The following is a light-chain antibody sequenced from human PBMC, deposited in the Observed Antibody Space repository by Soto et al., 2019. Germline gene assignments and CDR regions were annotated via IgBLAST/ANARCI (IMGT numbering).Light chain of an antibody. Sequence: ETVLTQSPGTLSLSPGERATLSCRASQSVSSSYLAWHQQKPGQAPRLLIYGASSRATGIPDRFSGSGSGTDFTLTISRLEPEDFAVYYCQQYGSSPQTFGQGTKLEIK. CDR2: GAS. J-gene: IGKJ2*01. V-gene: IGKV3-20*01. CDR1: QSVSSSY. CDR3: QQYGSSPQT.